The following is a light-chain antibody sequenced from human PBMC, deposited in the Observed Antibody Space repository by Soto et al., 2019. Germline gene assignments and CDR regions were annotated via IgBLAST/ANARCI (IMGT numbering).Light chain of an antibody. CDR1: QSVSRY. CDR2: DAF. J-gene: IGKJ4*01. Sequence: ETVLTQSPATLSLSPGERATLSCRASQSVSRYLAWYQQKPGQAPRLLIYDAFSRATGIPARFSGSGSGTDITLTISSQEPDDFAVYYCQQRSNWPLTFGGGTKVEIK. CDR3: QQRSNWPLT. V-gene: IGKV3-11*01.